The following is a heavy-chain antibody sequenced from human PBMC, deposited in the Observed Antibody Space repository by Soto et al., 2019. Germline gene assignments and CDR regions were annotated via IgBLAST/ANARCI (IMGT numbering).Heavy chain of an antibody. CDR3: ARGGRLGSAVDWYFDL. Sequence: QVQLQESGPGLVKPSQTLSLTCTVSGGSISSGGYYWNWIRQHPGKGLEWLGYIYYSGNTYYKPSLKSRVTISVDTSKNQFSLKLSSVTAADTAGHYCARGGRLGSAVDWYFDLWGRGTLVTVSS. J-gene: IGHJ2*01. V-gene: IGHV4-31*03. CDR1: GGSISSGGYY. D-gene: IGHD6-19*01. CDR2: IYYSGNT.